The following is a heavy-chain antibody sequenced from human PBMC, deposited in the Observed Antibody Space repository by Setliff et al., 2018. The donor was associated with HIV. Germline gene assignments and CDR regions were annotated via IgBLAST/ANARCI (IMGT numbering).Heavy chain of an antibody. D-gene: IGHD1-20*01. J-gene: IGHJ6*02. CDR3: ARDQRAYNWNDAVFYYYGLDV. CDR2: ISTYSDET. Sequence: ASVKVSCKPSGYTFTAYGLSWVRQAPGQGLEWMGWISTYSDETSYAQKFQGRVTVTADESTSTAYMELSSLRSEDTAVYYCARDQRAYNWNDAVFYYYGLDVWGQGTTVTVSS. V-gene: IGHV1-18*01. CDR1: GYTFTAYG.